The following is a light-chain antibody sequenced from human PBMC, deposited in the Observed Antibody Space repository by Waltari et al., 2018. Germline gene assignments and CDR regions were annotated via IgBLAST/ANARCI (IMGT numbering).Light chain of an antibody. CDR2: EVT. J-gene: IGLJ3*02. V-gene: IGLV2-23*02. Sequence: QSALAQPASVSGSPGQSITISCTGSTSDVGSYNLVSWYQQHPGKAPKLIIYEVTKMASGMSERFSGSKSGNTASLTISGLQAGDEGDYYCCSYAGISTWVFGGGTKVTVL. CDR3: CSYAGISTWV. CDR1: TSDVGSYNL.